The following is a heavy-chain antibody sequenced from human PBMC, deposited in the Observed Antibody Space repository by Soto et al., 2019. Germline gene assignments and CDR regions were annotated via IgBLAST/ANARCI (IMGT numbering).Heavy chain of an antibody. Sequence: SETLSLTCTVSGGSISSSSYSWGWIRQPPGKGLEWIGSIYYSGSTHYNPSLKSRVSISVDTSKNQFSLKLSSVTAADTAVYYCARHQAVNAAAGMDYYYYYYMDVWGKGTTVTVSS. V-gene: IGHV4-39*01. J-gene: IGHJ6*03. CDR3: ARHQAVNAAAGMDYYYYYYMDV. CDR2: IYYSGST. CDR1: GGSISSSSYS. D-gene: IGHD6-13*01.